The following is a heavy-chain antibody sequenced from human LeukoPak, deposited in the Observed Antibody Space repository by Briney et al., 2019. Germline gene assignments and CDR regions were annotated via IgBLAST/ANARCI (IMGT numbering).Heavy chain of an antibody. J-gene: IGHJ4*02. CDR3: ARDFGGSRDY. D-gene: IGHD3-10*01. CDR2: IKEDGTRK. CDR1: GFTFSSHW. Sequence: GGSLRLSCAASGFTFSSHWMTWVRQAPGKGLEWVANIKEDGTRKNYMDSVKGRFTISRDNAKNTLYLQMNSLRAEDTAVYYCARDFGGSRDYWGQGTLVTVSS. V-gene: IGHV3-7*01.